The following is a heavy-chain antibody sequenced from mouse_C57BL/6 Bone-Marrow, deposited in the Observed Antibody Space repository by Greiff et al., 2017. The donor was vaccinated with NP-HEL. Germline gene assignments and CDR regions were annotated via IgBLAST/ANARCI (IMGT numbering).Heavy chain of an antibody. V-gene: IGHV1-18*01. Sequence: VQLQQSGPELVKPGASVKIPCKASGYTFTDYNMAWVKQSHGKSLEWIGDINPNNGGTIYNQTFKGKATLTVDKSSSTAYMELRSLTSEDTAVYYCARRGNPWFAYWGQGTLVTVSA. J-gene: IGHJ3*01. CDR3: ARRGNPWFAY. CDR1: GYTFTDYN. CDR2: INPNNGGT.